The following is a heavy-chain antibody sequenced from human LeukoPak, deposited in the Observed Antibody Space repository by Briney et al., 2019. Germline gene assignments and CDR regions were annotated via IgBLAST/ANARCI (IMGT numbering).Heavy chain of an antibody. Sequence: SETLSLTCTVSGGSISNYYWSWIRQPAGKGLGWIGHIYTSGSTNYNPSLKSRVTMSVDTSKNQFSLKLTSVTAADTAVYYCARDKAGTVNCFDPWGQGTLVTVSS. D-gene: IGHD6-19*01. CDR3: ARDKAGTVNCFDP. CDR1: GGSISNYY. CDR2: IYTSGST. V-gene: IGHV4-4*07. J-gene: IGHJ5*02.